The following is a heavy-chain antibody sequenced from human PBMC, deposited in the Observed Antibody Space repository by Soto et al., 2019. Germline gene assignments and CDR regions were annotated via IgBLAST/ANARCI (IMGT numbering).Heavy chain of an antibody. J-gene: IGHJ6*02. CDR3: ARDKRKWLGAYGMDV. D-gene: IGHD3-22*01. Sequence: HPGGSLRLSCAASGFTVSSNYMSWVRQAPGKGLEWVSVIYSGGSTYYADSVKGRFTISRDNSKNTLYLQMNSLRAEDTAVYYCARDKRKWLGAYGMDVWGQGTTVTVSS. CDR1: GFTVSSNY. CDR2: IYSGGST. V-gene: IGHV3-66*01.